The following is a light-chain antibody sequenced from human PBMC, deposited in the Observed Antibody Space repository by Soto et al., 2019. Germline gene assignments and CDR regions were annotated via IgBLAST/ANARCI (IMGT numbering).Light chain of an antibody. Sequence: QSALTQPPSASGSPGQSVTISCTGTPSDVGGYLSVSWYQQHPGKAPKLIIFEVSRRPSGVPDRFSASKSGSTASLTVSGLQAEDEAEYYCSSYAGFNNYLFXSGTKVTVL. J-gene: IGLJ1*01. CDR3: SSYAGFNNYL. CDR1: PSDVGGYLS. CDR2: EVS. V-gene: IGLV2-8*01.